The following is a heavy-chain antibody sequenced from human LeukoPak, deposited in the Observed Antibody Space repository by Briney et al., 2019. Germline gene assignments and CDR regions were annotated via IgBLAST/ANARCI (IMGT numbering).Heavy chain of an antibody. CDR1: GGSISSGSYY. D-gene: IGHD3-10*01. CDR3: ASRSNYYGSGNRD. CDR2: IYTSGST. Sequence: PSETLSLTCTVSGGSISSGSYYWNWLRQPAGMGLEWIGRIYTSGSTNYNPSLKSRVTISVDTSKNQFSLKLSSVTAADTAVYYCASRSNYYGSGNRDWGQGTLVTVSS. V-gene: IGHV4-61*02. J-gene: IGHJ4*02.